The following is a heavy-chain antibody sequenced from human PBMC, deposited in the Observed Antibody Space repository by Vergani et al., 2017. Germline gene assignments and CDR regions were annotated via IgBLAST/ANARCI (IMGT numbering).Heavy chain of an antibody. CDR3: ASANRNYRNLYYFDY. D-gene: IGHD3-16*02. Sequence: QVQLVQSGAEVKKPGSSVKVSCMASGGTFSNYTISWVRQAPGQGLEWMGRIIPIFGTANYAQKFQGRVTITADESTSTAYMELSSLRSEDTAVYYCASANRNYRNLYYFDYWGQGTLVTVSS. V-gene: IGHV1-69*13. CDR2: IIPIFGTA. CDR1: GGTFSNYT. J-gene: IGHJ4*02.